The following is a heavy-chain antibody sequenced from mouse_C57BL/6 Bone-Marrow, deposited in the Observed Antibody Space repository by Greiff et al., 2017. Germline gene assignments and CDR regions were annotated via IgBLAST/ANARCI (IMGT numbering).Heavy chain of an antibody. J-gene: IGHJ2*01. D-gene: IGHD1-1*01. CDR1: GYTFTSYW. Sequence: QVQLQQPGAELVKPGASVKLSCKASGYTFTSYWMHWVKQRPGQGLEWIGMIHPHSGSTNYNEKFKSKATLTVDKSSSTAYMQLSSLTSEDSAVYYCARGGYYGSSHFDYWGQGTTLTVSS. CDR3: ARGGYYGSSHFDY. CDR2: IHPHSGST. V-gene: IGHV1-64*01.